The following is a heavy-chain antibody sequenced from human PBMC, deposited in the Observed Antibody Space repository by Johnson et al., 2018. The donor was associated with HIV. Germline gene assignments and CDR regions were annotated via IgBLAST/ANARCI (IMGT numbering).Heavy chain of an antibody. Sequence: VQLVESGGGVVQPGGSLRLSCAASGFTFSNYWMTWVRQAPGKGLEWVANIKQDGSEKFYVDSVKGRFIISRDNAKNSLYLQMNSLRAEDTAMYYCARGRGALDIWGQGTMVTFSS. CDR3: ARGRGALDI. D-gene: IGHD3-16*01. J-gene: IGHJ3*02. V-gene: IGHV3-7*04. CDR1: GFTFSNYW. CDR2: IKQDGSEK.